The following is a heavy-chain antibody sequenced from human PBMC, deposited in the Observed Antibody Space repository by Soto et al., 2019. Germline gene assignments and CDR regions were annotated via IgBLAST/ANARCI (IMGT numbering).Heavy chain of an antibody. CDR3: AKGGSEWELLSLGWFDP. CDR2: ISGSGGST. J-gene: IGHJ5*02. Sequence: EVQLLESGGGLVQPGGSLRLSCAASGFTFSSYAMSWVRQAPGKGLEWVSAISGSGGSTYYADSVKGRFTISRDNSKNPLYLQMNSLRAEDTAVYYCAKGGSEWELLSLGWFDPWGQGTLVTVSS. CDR1: GFTFSSYA. D-gene: IGHD1-26*01. V-gene: IGHV3-23*01.